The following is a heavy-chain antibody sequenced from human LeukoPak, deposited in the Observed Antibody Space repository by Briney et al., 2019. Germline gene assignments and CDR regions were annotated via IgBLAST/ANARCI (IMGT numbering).Heavy chain of an antibody. J-gene: IGHJ4*02. Sequence: ASVKVSCKASGYTFTNYGISWVRQAPGQGLEWMGWINTNSGNPTYAQDFTGRFVFSLDTSVNTAYLQINSLKAEDTALYYCARDLGQYNSDWGRSFDYWGQGTLVTVSS. CDR1: GYTFTNYG. V-gene: IGHV7-4-1*02. CDR2: INTNSGNP. D-gene: IGHD3-16*01. CDR3: ARDLGQYNSDWGRSFDY.